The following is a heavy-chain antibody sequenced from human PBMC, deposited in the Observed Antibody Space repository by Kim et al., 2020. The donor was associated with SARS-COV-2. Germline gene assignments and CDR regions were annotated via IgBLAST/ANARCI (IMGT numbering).Heavy chain of an antibody. D-gene: IGHD5-18*01. CDR1: GGSFSGYY. CDR2: INHSGST. J-gene: IGHJ4*02. V-gene: IGHV4-34*01. CDR3: ARGRGYSYGYHMRVLFDY. Sequence: SETLSLTCAVYGGSFSGYYWSWIRQPPGKGLEWIGEINHSGSTNYNPSLNSRVTISVDTSKNQFSLKLSSVTAADTAVYYCARGRGYSYGYHMRVLFDYWGQGTLVTVSS.